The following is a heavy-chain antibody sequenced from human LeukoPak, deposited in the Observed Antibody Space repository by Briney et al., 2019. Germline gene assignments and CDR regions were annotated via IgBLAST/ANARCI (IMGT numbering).Heavy chain of an antibody. Sequence: AGGSLRLSCAASGFTFSSYAMSWVRQAPGKGLEWVSAISSSGGSTYYAHSVKGRFTISRDNSKNTLYLQMNSLRAEDTAVYYCAKDRYDYVWGSYRSLWGQGTLVTVSS. CDR1: GFTFSSYA. D-gene: IGHD3-16*02. J-gene: IGHJ4*02. CDR2: ISSSGGST. CDR3: AKDRYDYVWGSYRSL. V-gene: IGHV3-23*01.